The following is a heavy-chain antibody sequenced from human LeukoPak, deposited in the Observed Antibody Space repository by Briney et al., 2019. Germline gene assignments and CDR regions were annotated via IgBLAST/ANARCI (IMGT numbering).Heavy chain of an antibody. Sequence: PGGSLRLSCAASGFSFRVYSMNWVRQAPGQGLEWVSSISSSSDISYTDSVEGRFTISRDNAKNSLFLQMNSLRAEDTAVYYCARVPGGLEWADFDYWGQGTLVTVSS. D-gene: IGHD3-3*01. CDR2: ISSSSDI. CDR3: ARVPGGLEWADFDY. CDR1: GFSFRVYS. V-gene: IGHV3-21*06. J-gene: IGHJ4*02.